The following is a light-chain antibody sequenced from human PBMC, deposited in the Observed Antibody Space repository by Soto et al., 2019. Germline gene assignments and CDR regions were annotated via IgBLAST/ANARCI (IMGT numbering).Light chain of an antibody. J-gene: IGKJ4*01. V-gene: IGKV4-1*01. Sequence: DIVMTQSPDSLAVSLGERATINCKSSQSVFYSSNNKNYLAWYQQKPGQPPKLLIYWASTRESGVPDRFSGSGSGTGFTLTISSLQAEDVAVYYCQQYYSTPLTFGGGTKVEI. CDR1: QSVFYSSNNKNY. CDR3: QQYYSTPLT. CDR2: WAS.